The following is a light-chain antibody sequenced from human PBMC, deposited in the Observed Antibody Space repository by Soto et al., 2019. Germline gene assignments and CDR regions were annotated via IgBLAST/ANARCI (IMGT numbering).Light chain of an antibody. CDR1: SSNIGRDT. CDR2: STN. J-gene: IGLJ3*02. CDR3: ATWDGSLNGWV. V-gene: IGLV1-44*01. Sequence: QSVLTQPPSASGTPGQRVTISCSGGSSNIGRDTVNWYQQLPGTAPKLLIYSTNQRPSGVPDRFSGPKSGTSASLAISGLQSADEADYYCATWDGSLNGWVFGGGTKLTVL.